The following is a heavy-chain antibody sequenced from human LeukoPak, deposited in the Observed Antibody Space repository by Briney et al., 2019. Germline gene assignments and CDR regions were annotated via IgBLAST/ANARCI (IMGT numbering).Heavy chain of an antibody. CDR1: GFTFDNYA. CDR2: ISGSGAYT. J-gene: IGHJ6*02. Sequence: GGSLRLSCAASGFTFDNYAMNWVRQAPGKGLGWVLGISGSGAYTYYADSVKGRFTISRDNSQNTLYLQLNSLRAEDTAIYYCARDTSFNYGAHAMDVWGQGTTVTVSS. V-gene: IGHV3-23*01. CDR3: ARDTSFNYGAHAMDV. D-gene: IGHD4/OR15-4a*01.